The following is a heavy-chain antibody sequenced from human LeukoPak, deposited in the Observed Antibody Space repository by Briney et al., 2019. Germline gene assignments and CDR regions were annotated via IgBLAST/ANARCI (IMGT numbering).Heavy chain of an antibody. J-gene: IGHJ4*02. V-gene: IGHV1-18*04. Sequence: ASVKVSCKASGCTFTTYGISRVRQAPGQRLEWMGWFSAYNGNTNYAPKLQGRVTMTTDTSTSTAYMELRSLRSDDTAVYYCAREAFRGDQHFDYWGQGTLVTVSS. D-gene: IGHD2/OR15-2a*01. CDR2: FSAYNGNT. CDR3: AREAFRGDQHFDY. CDR1: GCTFTTYG.